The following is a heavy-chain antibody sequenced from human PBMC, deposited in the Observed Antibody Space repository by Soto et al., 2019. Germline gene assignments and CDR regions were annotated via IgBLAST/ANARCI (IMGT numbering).Heavy chain of an antibody. D-gene: IGHD3-10*01. Sequence: PSETLSLTCGVYVGSFSVSYWSWIRQPPGKGLEWIGEINHSGSTNYNPSLKSRVTISVDTSKNQFSLKLSSVTAADTAAYYCARASRVRGVVYYGMDVWGQGTTVTSP. CDR1: VGSFSVSY. V-gene: IGHV4-34*01. J-gene: IGHJ6*02. CDR3: ARASRVRGVVYYGMDV. CDR2: INHSGST.